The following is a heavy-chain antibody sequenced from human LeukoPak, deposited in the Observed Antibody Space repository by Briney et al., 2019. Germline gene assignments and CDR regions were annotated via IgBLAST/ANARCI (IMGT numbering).Heavy chain of an antibody. CDR1: GFTFSTYW. V-gene: IGHV3-74*01. CDR3: ARGAPARYFGPFDI. J-gene: IGHJ3*02. D-gene: IGHD3-9*01. Sequence: GGPLRLSCAASGFTFSTYWMHWVRQAPGKGLVWVSRINSDGSSTICADSVKGRFTISRDNAKNTLYLQMNSLSAEDTAVYYCARGAPARYFGPFDIWGRGTMVTVSS. CDR2: INSDGSST.